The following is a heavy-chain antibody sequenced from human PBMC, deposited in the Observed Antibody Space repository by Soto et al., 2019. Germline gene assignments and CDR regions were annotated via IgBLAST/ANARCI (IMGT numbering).Heavy chain of an antibody. CDR2: INHSGST. D-gene: IGHD1-26*01. J-gene: IGHJ4*02. Sequence: SETLSLTCAVYGGSFSGYYWSWIRQPPGKGLEWIGEINHSGSTNYNPSLKSRVTISVDTSKNQFSLKLSSVTAADTAVYFCERAQYLWSGSYLDYWGQETLLTVSS. CDR1: GGSFSGYY. V-gene: IGHV4-34*01. CDR3: ERAQYLWSGSYLDY.